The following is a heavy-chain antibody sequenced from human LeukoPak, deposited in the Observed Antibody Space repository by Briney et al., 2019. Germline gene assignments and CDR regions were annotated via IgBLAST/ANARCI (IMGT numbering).Heavy chain of an antibody. CDR1: GYTFTTYA. Sequence: ASVKVSCKASGYTFTTYAINWVRQVPGQGLEWMGWINTNTGNPTYAQGFTGRFVLSLDTSVSTAYLEISSLKAEDTAVYYCARRARQLRVFWFDPWGERTLVSVSS. D-gene: IGHD6-19*01. CDR2: INTNTGNP. CDR3: ARRARQLRVFWFDP. J-gene: IGHJ5*02. V-gene: IGHV7-4-1*02.